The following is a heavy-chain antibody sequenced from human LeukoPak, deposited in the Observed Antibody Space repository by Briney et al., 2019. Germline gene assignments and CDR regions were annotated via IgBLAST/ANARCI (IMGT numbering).Heavy chain of an antibody. D-gene: IGHD2-21*01. J-gene: IGHJ3*02. CDR2: FDPEDGET. CDR1: GYTLTELS. Sequence: VSSVKVSCKVSGYTLTELSMHWVRQAPGKGLDWMGGFDPEDGETIYAPMFQERVTMTEDTSTDTAYMELSSLRSEDTAVYYCATGIMVGGDAFDIWGQGTMVTVSS. CDR3: ATGIMVGGDAFDI. V-gene: IGHV1-24*01.